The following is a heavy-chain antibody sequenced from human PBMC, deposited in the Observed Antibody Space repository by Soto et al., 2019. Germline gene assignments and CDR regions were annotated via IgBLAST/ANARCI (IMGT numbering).Heavy chain of an antibody. CDR3: ARGGYSYGLYYYGMDV. Sequence: GGSLRLSCAASGFPFSDYYMSWIRQAPGKGLEWVSYISSSSSYTNYADSVKGRFTISRDNAKNSLYLQMNSLRVEDTAVYYCARGGYSYGLYYYGMDVWGQGTTVTVSS. CDR2: ISSSSSYT. CDR1: GFPFSDYY. V-gene: IGHV3-11*05. J-gene: IGHJ6*02. D-gene: IGHD5-18*01.